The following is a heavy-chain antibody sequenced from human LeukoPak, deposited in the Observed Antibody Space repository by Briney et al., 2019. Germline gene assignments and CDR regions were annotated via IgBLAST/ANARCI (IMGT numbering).Heavy chain of an antibody. Sequence: PSQTLSVICTVSGGSISSGSYYWSWIRQPAGKGLEWIGRIYTSGSTNYNPSLKSRVTISVDTSKNQFSLKLSSVTAADTAVYYCARSSGSYSYWGQGTLVTVSS. CDR2: IYTSGST. CDR1: GGSISSGSYY. V-gene: IGHV4-61*02. D-gene: IGHD1-26*01. CDR3: ARSSGSYSY. J-gene: IGHJ4*02.